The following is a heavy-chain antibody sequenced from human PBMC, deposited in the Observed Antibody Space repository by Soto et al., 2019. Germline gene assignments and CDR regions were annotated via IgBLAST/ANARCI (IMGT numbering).Heavy chain of an antibody. CDR1: GYSFTSYW. Sequence: GESLKSSCKGSGYSFTSYWISWVRPMPGKGLEWMGRIDPSDSYTNYSPSFQGHVTISADNSISTAYLQWSSLKASDTAMYYCARPAPGGGTDAFDIWGQGTMVTVSS. V-gene: IGHV5-10-1*01. CDR2: IDPSDSYT. CDR3: ARPAPGGGTDAFDI. D-gene: IGHD2-15*01. J-gene: IGHJ3*02.